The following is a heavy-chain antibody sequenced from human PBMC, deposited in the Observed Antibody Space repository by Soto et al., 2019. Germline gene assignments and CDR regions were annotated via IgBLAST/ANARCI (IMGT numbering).Heavy chain of an antibody. J-gene: IGHJ4*02. V-gene: IGHV1-69*01. CDR1: GGTFSNYA. CDR2: ILPVFDTV. Sequence: QVQLVQSGAEVKKPGSSVKVSCKASGGTFSNYAISWVRQAPGQGLEWIGGILPVFDTVNYAQKFQGRVTITADESTGTAYMELSSLRSEDTAIYYCVKDLWGGGLVIAATYGYWGQGTLVTVSS. D-gene: IGHD2-15*01. CDR3: VKDLWGGGLVIAATYGY.